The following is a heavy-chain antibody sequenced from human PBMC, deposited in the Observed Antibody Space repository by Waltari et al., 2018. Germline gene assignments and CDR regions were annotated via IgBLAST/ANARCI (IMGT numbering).Heavy chain of an antibody. V-gene: IGHV3-7*01. J-gene: IGHJ4*02. CDR3: SVSLND. CDR2: IKEDGSES. Sequence: EVYLVESGGNLVQPGGSLRLSCGASGFTFSNYWMDWGRQAPGKGLEWVANIKEDGSESHYVDSVKGRFTISRDNAQNLLSLQMDSLRAEDTAVYYCSVSLNDWGQGTLVTVSS. CDR1: GFTFSNYW.